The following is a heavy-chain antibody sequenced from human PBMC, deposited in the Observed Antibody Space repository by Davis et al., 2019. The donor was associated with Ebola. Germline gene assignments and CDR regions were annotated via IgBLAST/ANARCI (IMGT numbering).Heavy chain of an antibody. V-gene: IGHV5-10-1*01. J-gene: IGHJ4*02. CDR2: IDPSDSYT. Sequence: GSLSLSCMGSGYSFTSYWLSWVRQMPAKGLEWMGRIDPSDSYTNYSPSFQGHVTITADKSISTAYLQWSSLKATDTTMYYCARRSKYCSSTSCYVGGLDYWGQGTLVTVSS. D-gene: IGHD2-2*01. CDR1: GYSFTSYW. CDR3: ARRSKYCSSTSCYVGGLDY.